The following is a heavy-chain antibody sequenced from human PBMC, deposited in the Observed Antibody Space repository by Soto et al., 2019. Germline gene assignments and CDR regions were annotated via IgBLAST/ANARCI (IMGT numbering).Heavy chain of an antibody. D-gene: IGHD3-3*01. V-gene: IGHV3-23*01. CDR2: ISGSGDNT. CDR3: AKMERWPASGHY. CDR1: GFTFSTYS. Sequence: EVQLLASGGGLVQPGGSLRLSCAASGFTFSTYSMTGFRQAPGQGLEWVSDISGSGDNTDYADSVKGRFTISRDNSKNTLDLQMNSLRAEDTALYYCAKMERWPASGHYWGQGTLVTVSS. J-gene: IGHJ4*02.